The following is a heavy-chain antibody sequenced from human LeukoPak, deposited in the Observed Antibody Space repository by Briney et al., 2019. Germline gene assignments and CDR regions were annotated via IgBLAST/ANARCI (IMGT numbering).Heavy chain of an antibody. V-gene: IGHV3-23*01. CDR2: LSAGGNT. CDR3: AKGSSGGRPYYFDY. D-gene: IGHD3-22*01. Sequence: GGSLRLSCAASGFTFSSYAMSWVRQAPGKGLEWVSALSAGGNTYYADSVKGRFTISRDNSKNTLYLQMNSLRAEDTAIYYCAKGSSGGRPYYFDYWGQGTLVTVSS. J-gene: IGHJ4*02. CDR1: GFTFSSYA.